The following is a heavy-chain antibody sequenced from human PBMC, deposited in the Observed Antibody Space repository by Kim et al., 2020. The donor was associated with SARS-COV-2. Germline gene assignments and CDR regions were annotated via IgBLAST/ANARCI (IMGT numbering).Heavy chain of an antibody. CDR2: IYYSGST. Sequence: SETLSLTCTVSGGSISSYSWSWIRQPPGKGLEWIGYIYYSGSTNYNPSLKSRVTISVDTSKNQFSLKLSSVTAADTAVYYCARQLGYSWSYFDDWGQGTLVTFSS. CDR3: ARQLGYSWSYFDD. V-gene: IGHV4-59*01. CDR1: GGSISSYS. D-gene: IGHD6-13*01. J-gene: IGHJ4*02.